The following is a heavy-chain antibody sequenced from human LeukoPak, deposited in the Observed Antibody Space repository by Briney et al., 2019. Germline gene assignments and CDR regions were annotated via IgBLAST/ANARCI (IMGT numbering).Heavy chain of an antibody. CDR1: GGSFSGYY. Sequence: SETLSLTCAVYGGSFSGYYWSWIRQPPGKGLEWIGEINHSGSTNYNPSLKSRVTISVDTSKNQFSLKLSSVTAADTAVYYCARDRRFLYGMDVWGQGTRSPSP. J-gene: IGHJ6*02. D-gene: IGHD3-3*01. CDR3: ARDRRFLYGMDV. CDR2: INHSGST. V-gene: IGHV4-34*01.